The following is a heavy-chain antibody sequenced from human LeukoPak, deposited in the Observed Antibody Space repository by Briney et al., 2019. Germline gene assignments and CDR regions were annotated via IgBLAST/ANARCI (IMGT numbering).Heavy chain of an antibody. CDR3: ARGGFPVFYYYIDV. V-gene: IGHV3-21*01. CDR2: ISSSSSYI. CDR1: GFTFSSYS. J-gene: IGHJ6*03. Sequence: GGSLRLSCAASGFTFSSYSMNWVRQAPGKGLEWVSSISSSSSYIYYADSVKGRFTISRDNAKNSLYLQMNSLRAEDTAVYYCARGGFPVFYYYIDVWGKGTTVTISS. D-gene: IGHD2-21*01.